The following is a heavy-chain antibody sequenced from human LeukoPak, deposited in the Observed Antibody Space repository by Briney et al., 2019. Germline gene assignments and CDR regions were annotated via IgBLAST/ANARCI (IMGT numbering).Heavy chain of an antibody. J-gene: IGHJ4*02. V-gene: IGHV5-51*01. D-gene: IGHD6-6*01. CDR3: ARLTSSSAYFDS. CDR1: AYSLSNYW. Sequence: GESLKISCKGSAYSLSNYWIAWVRPMPGKGLEWMGIIYPGDSDTRYSPSFQGHATISADTSTSTAYLQWSSLKASDTAMYYCARLTSSSAYFDSWGQGTLVTVSS. CDR2: IYPGDSDT.